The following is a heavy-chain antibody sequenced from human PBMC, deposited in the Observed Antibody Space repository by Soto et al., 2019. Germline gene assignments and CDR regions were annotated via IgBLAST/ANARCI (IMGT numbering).Heavy chain of an antibody. CDR3: ARDVDTNWNYFDY. D-gene: IGHD1-1*01. CDR2: ISYDGSNK. J-gene: IGHJ4*02. CDR1: GFTFSGYA. Sequence: GGSLRLSCAASGFTFSGYAMHWVRQAPGKGLEWVAVISYDGSNKYYADSVKGRFTISRDNSKNTLYLQMNSLRAEDTAVYYCARDVDTNWNYFDYWGQGTLVTVYS. V-gene: IGHV3-30-3*01.